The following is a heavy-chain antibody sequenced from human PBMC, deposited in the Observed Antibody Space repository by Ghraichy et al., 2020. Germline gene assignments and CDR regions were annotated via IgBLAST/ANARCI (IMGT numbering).Heavy chain of an antibody. J-gene: IGHJ6*02. D-gene: IGHD3-9*01. V-gene: IGHV1-2*02. CDR3: ARVYMEGGYFDWLSAYYYGMDV. CDR1: GYTFTGYY. CDR2: INPNSGGT. Sequence: ASVKVSCKASGYTFTGYYMHWVRQAPGQGLEWMGWINPNSGGTNYAQKFQGRVTMTRDTSISTAYMELSRLRSDDTAVYYCARVYMEGGYFDWLSAYYYGMDVWGQGTTVTVSS.